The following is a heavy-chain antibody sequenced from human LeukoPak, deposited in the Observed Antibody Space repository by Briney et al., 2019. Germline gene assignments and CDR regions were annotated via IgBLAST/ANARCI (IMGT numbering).Heavy chain of an antibody. V-gene: IGHV1-18*01. CDR3: ARDTSYYYDSSGYNLFDY. D-gene: IGHD3-22*01. J-gene: IGHJ4*02. CDR2: ISAYNGNT. Sequence: ASVKVSCKASGYTFTSYGISWVRQAPGQGLEWMGWISAYNGNTNYAQKFQGRVTMTRDTSISTAYMELSRLRSDDTAVYYCARDTSYYYDSSGYNLFDYWGQGTLVTVSS. CDR1: GYTFTSYG.